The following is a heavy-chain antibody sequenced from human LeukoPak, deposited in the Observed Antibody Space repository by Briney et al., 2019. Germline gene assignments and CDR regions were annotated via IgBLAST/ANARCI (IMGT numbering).Heavy chain of an antibody. J-gene: IGHJ6*03. CDR1: GGSISSYY. D-gene: IGHD1-26*01. Sequence: PSETLSLTCTVSGGSISSYYWSWVRQAPGKGLEWISSITSDSRYRYYADSVKGRFTISRDNAKNSLYLQMNSLGAEDAALYFCARDPYSGSYGAYYYYYMDVWGKGTTVTISS. CDR2: ITSDSRYR. V-gene: IGHV3-21*01. CDR3: ARDPYSGSYGAYYYYYMDV.